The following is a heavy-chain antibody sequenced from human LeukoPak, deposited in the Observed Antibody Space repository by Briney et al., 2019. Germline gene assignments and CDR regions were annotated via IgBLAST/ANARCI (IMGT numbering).Heavy chain of an antibody. D-gene: IGHD5-24*01. CDR1: GFIFGDYS. CDR3: ARDHNFAFDN. CDR2: IGIDSGNT. V-gene: IGHV3-48*04. Sequence: HPGGSLTLSCAASGFIFGDYSMNWVRQPPGKGLEWISYIGIDSGNTKYADSVKGRFTISADSAKNSLFLHMNSLRVEDTAVYYCARDHNFAFDNWGQGTLVTVSS. J-gene: IGHJ4*02.